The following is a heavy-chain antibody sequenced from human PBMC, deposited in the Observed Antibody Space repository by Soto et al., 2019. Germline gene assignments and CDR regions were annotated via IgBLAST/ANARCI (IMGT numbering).Heavy chain of an antibody. Sequence: GGSLRLSCSASGFTFSSYAMHWVRQAPGKGLEYVSAISSNGGSTYYADSVKGRFTISRDNSKNTLYLQMSSLRAEDTAVYYCVKDLAPRGSQAIAAAGTFDYWGQGTLVTVSS. CDR2: ISSNGGST. V-gene: IGHV3-64D*06. CDR3: VKDLAPRGSQAIAAAGTFDY. D-gene: IGHD6-13*01. J-gene: IGHJ4*02. CDR1: GFTFSSYA.